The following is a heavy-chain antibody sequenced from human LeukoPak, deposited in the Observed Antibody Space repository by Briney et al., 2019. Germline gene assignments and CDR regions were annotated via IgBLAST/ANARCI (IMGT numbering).Heavy chain of an antibody. V-gene: IGHV3-48*03. Sequence: PGGSLRLSCAASGFTFSSYEMNWVRQAPGKGLEWVSYISSSGSTIYYADSVKGRFTISRDSAKNSLYLQMRSLRAEDTAVYYCARLPYYGSGIYYYADDYWGQGTLVTVSS. D-gene: IGHD3-10*01. CDR3: ARLPYYGSGIYYYADDY. CDR1: GFTFSSYE. CDR2: ISSSGSTI. J-gene: IGHJ4*02.